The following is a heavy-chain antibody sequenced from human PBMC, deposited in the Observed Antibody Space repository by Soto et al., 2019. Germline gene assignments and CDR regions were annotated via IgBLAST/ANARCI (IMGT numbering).Heavy chain of an antibody. Sequence: KPSETLSLTCSVSGADINSGGFTWTWIRQHAGKGLEWLGYISHSGSTYYNPSLKSRVTISVDRSKNQFSLKLSSVTAADTAVYYCARGLWLLFYFDYWGQGTLVTVSS. D-gene: IGHD5-18*01. CDR3: ARGLWLLFYFDY. V-gene: IGHV4-30-2*01. CDR1: GADINSGGFT. J-gene: IGHJ4*02. CDR2: ISHSGST.